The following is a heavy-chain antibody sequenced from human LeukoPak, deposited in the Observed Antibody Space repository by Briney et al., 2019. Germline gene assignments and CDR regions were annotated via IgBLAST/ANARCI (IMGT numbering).Heavy chain of an antibody. D-gene: IGHD5-12*01. Sequence: ASVKVSCKASGYTFTNYYIHWVRQAPGQGPEWMGIINPSGGRSSHAQKFQGRLTMTRDTSTSTVYMELYSLRCEDTAVYYCVRGYIGYENDYWGQGTLVTVSS. CDR3: VRGYIGYENDY. V-gene: IGHV1-46*03. CDR1: GYTFTNYY. CDR2: INPSGGRS. J-gene: IGHJ4*02.